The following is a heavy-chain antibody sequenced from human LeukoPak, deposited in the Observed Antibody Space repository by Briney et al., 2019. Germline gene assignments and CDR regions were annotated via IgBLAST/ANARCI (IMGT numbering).Heavy chain of an antibody. V-gene: IGHV4-34*01. CDR3: ARVWDSNAFDI. CDR1: GGSFSGYY. CDR2: INHSGST. D-gene: IGHD1-26*01. J-gene: IGHJ3*02. Sequence: PSETLSLTCAVYGGSFSGYYWSWIRQPPGKGLEWIGEINHSGSTNYNPSLKSRVTISVDTSKNQFSLKLSSVTAADTAVYYCARVWDSNAFDIWGQGTMVTVSS.